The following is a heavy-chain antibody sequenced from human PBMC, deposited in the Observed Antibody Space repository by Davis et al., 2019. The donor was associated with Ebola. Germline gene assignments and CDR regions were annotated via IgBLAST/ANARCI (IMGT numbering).Heavy chain of an antibody. V-gene: IGHV4-59*05. J-gene: IGHJ5*02. Sequence: MPSETLSLTCTVSGGSISSYYWSWIRQPPGKGLEWIGSIYWHGKTYYNPSLNSRVTISVDSSKKQFSLTLTSVTAADTAVYYCAGSSRTSISDSGHGYNYFAPWGQGTLVTVSS. CDR1: GGSISSYY. D-gene: IGHD2/OR15-2a*01. CDR2: IYWHGKT. CDR3: AGSSRTSISDSGHGYNYFAP.